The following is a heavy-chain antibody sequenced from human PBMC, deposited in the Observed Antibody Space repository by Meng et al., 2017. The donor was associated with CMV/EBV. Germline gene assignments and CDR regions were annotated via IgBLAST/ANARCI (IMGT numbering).Heavy chain of an antibody. CDR2: ISSSGSTI. CDR3: ARGNYDFWSGYSDTFDY. Sequence: GESLKISCAASGFTFSDYYMSWIRQAPGKGLEWVSYISSSGSTIYYADSVKGRFTISRDNAKNSLHLQMNSLRAEDTAVYYCARGNYDFWSGYSDTFDYWGQGTLVTVSS. V-gene: IGHV3-11*01. J-gene: IGHJ4*02. D-gene: IGHD3-3*01. CDR1: GFTFSDYY.